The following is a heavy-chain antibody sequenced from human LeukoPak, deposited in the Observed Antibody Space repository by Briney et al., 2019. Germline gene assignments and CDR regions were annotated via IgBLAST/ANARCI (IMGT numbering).Heavy chain of an antibody. Sequence: GGSLRLSYAASRFTFSSYAMSWVRQAPGKGLEWVSAISGSGGSTYYADSVKGRFTISRDNSKNTLYLQMNSLRAEDTAVYYCAKSTSPNNVVPADDYWGQGTLVTVSS. CDR1: RFTFSSYA. D-gene: IGHD2-2*01. CDR3: AKSTSPNNVVPADDY. V-gene: IGHV3-23*01. CDR2: ISGSGGST. J-gene: IGHJ4*02.